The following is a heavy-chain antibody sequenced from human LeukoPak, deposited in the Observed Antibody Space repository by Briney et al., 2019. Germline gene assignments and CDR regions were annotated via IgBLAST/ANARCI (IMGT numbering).Heavy chain of an antibody. CDR3: AKVLAYCGGDCYSPYDY. V-gene: IGHV3-21*04. CDR1: GFTFSSYS. Sequence: GGSLRLSCAASGFTFSSYSMNWVRQAPGKGLEWVSSISGSSSYIYYADSVKGRFTSSRDNAKNSLYLQMNSLRAEDTAVYYCAKVLAYCGGDCYSPYDYWGQGTLVTVSS. D-gene: IGHD2-21*02. CDR2: ISGSSSYI. J-gene: IGHJ4*02.